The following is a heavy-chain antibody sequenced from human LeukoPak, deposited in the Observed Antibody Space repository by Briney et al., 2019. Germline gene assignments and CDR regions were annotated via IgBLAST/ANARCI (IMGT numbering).Heavy chain of an antibody. CDR1: GGSISSSSYY. J-gene: IGHJ6*03. V-gene: IGHV4-39*07. Sequence: PSETLSLTCTVSGGSISSSSYYWGWIRQPPGKGLEWIGSIYYSGGTYYNPSLKSRVTISVDTSKNQFSLKLSSVTAADTAVYYCARDFFDSSGYPQGSYYYMDVWGKGTTVTVSS. D-gene: IGHD3-22*01. CDR3: ARDFFDSSGYPQGSYYYMDV. CDR2: IYYSGGT.